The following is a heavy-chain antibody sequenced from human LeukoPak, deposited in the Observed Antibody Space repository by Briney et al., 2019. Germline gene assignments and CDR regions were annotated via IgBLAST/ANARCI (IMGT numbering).Heavy chain of an antibody. Sequence: SGGSLRLSCAASGFTFSSYSMNWVRKAPGKGLEWVSFMSGSSNYIYYADSVKGRFTISRDNAKNSLYLQMNRLRAEDTAVYYCARVGSTWSYFDYWGQGTLVTVSS. J-gene: IGHJ4*02. V-gene: IGHV3-21*01. CDR3: ARVGSTWSYFDY. CDR2: MSGSSNYI. D-gene: IGHD6-13*01. CDR1: GFTFSSYS.